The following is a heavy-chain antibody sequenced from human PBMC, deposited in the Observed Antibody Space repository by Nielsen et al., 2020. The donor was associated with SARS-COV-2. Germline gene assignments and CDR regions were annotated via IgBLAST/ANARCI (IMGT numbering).Heavy chain of an antibody. D-gene: IGHD3-10*01. CDR2: ISYDGSNK. Sequence: GESLKISCAASGFTFSSYAMHWVRQAPGKGLEWVAVISYDGSNKYYADSMKGRFTISRDNSKNTLYLQMNSLRAEDTAVYYCATGFGEWPDAFDIWGQGTMVTVSS. CDR3: ATGFGEWPDAFDI. V-gene: IGHV3-30-3*01. CDR1: GFTFSSYA. J-gene: IGHJ3*02.